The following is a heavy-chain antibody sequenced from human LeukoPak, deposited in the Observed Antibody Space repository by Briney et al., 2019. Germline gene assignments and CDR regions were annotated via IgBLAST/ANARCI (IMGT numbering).Heavy chain of an antibody. CDR1: GYTFTSYY. J-gene: IGHJ6*03. V-gene: IGHV1-46*01. CDR2: INPSGGST. Sequence: KPGASVKVSCKASGYTFTSYYMHWVRQAPGQGLEWMGIINPSGGSTSYAQKFQGRVTMTEDTSTDTAYMELSSLRSEDTAVYYCASARYCSGGSCSPGGPWEKQYYYYYMDVWGKGTTVTVSS. D-gene: IGHD2-15*01. CDR3: ASARYCSGGSCSPGGPWEKQYYYYYMDV.